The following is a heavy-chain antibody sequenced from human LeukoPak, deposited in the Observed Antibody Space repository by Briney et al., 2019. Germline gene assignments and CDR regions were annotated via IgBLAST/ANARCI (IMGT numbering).Heavy chain of an antibody. J-gene: IGHJ6*03. CDR1: GFTFSSYS. V-gene: IGHV3-21*01. CDR3: ARDKTGTTPLLRYYYYMDV. CDR2: ISSSSSNI. Sequence: GGSLRLSCAASGFTFSSYSMIWVRQAPGKGLEWVSSISSSSSNIYYADSVKGRFTISRDNAKNSLYLQMSSLRAEDTAVYYCARDKTGTTPLLRYYYYMDVWGKGTTVTISS. D-gene: IGHD1-1*01.